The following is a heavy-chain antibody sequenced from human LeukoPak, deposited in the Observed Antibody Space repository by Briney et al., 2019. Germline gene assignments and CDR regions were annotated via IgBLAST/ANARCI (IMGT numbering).Heavy chain of an antibody. CDR3: ARAACGGDCYSGFDY. D-gene: IGHD2-21*01. Sequence: PGGSLRLSCAAPGFTFSDYYMSWIRQAPGKGLEWVSYISSSGSTIYYADSVKGRFTISRDNAKNSLYLQMNSLRAEDTAVYYCARAACGGDCYSGFDYWGQGTLVTVSS. V-gene: IGHV3-11*04. CDR2: ISSSGSTI. J-gene: IGHJ4*02. CDR1: GFTFSDYY.